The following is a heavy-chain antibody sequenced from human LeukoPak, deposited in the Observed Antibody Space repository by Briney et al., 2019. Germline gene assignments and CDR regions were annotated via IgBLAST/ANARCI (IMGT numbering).Heavy chain of an antibody. CDR1: GASIISTNW. D-gene: IGHD2-2*01. CDR3: ARLNLPATVGAFDI. CDR2: IYQSGYT. Sequence: SETLSLTCNVSGASIISTNWWNWVRQPPGKGLEWIGEIYQSGYTKYNPSLKSRVTISVDKSKNQFSLRLSSVTAAETAVYYCARLNLPATVGAFDIWGQGTMVTVSS. J-gene: IGHJ3*02. V-gene: IGHV4-4*02.